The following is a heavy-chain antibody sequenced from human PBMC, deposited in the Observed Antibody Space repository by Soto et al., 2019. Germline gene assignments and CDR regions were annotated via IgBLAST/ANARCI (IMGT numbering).Heavy chain of an antibody. V-gene: IGHV4-39*07. CDR1: SGSISSSSYY. CDR3: AKDSGYNYGYFRWFDP. D-gene: IGHD5-18*01. CDR2: IYYSGST. Sequence: SETLSLTCTVSSGSISSSSYYWDWIRQPPGRGLEWIGSIYYSGSTNYNPALKSRVTISVDTSKSQFSLKLSSVTAADTAVYYCAKDSGYNYGYFRWFDPWGQGTLVTVSS. J-gene: IGHJ5*02.